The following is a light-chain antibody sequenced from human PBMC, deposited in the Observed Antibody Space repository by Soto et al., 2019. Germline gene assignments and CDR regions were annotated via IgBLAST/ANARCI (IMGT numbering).Light chain of an antibody. CDR3: SSYSSSTARFYV. Sequence: QSALTQPASVSGSPGQSITISCTGTRSDVGGYNYVSWYQHHSGKAPKLVIYDVTNRPSGVSHRFSGSRSGNTASLIISGLQAEDEADYYCSSYSSSTARFYVFGTGNKLTVL. J-gene: IGLJ1*01. CDR2: DVT. CDR1: RSDVGGYNY. V-gene: IGLV2-14*03.